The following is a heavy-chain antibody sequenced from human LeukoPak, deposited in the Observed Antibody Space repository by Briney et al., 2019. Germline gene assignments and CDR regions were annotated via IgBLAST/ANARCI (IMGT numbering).Heavy chain of an antibody. D-gene: IGHD3-3*01. CDR2: IIGDGSST. V-gene: IGHV3-74*01. CDR1: GFTFSSYW. Sequence: GGSLRLSCAASGFTFSSYWLFWVRQAPGKGLLRVSRIIGDGSSTSYAESVKGRFTISRDNAKNTLYLQMNSLRAEDTAVYYCARGGSGNYYTTWGQGTLVTVS. J-gene: IGHJ5*02. CDR3: ARGGSGNYYTT.